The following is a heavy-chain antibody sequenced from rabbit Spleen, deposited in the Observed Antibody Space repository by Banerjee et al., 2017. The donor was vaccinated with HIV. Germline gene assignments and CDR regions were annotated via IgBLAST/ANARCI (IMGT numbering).Heavy chain of an antibody. CDR1: GVSFSDKDV. Sequence: EQLEESGGGLVKPEGSLTLTCKASGVSFSDKDVMCWVRQAPGKGLEWIACINIVTGKDVYAPWAKGRFIMSRPSSTTVTLQMTSLTAADTATYICARDLVTVIGWNFNLWGPGTLVPFS. CDR3: ARDLVTVIGWNFNL. V-gene: IGHV1S45*01. CDR2: INIVTGKD. D-gene: IGHD5-1*01. J-gene: IGHJ4*01.